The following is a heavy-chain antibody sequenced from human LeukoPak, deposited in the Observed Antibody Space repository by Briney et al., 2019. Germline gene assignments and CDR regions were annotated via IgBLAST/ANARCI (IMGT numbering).Heavy chain of an antibody. Sequence: PGGSLRLSCAASGFTFRKYNIHWVRQAPGKGLEWVAFIQSDGSNKYYADSVKGRFTISRDNSKNTVYLQMNSLRPEDTAVFYCAKDSRSYGLDPWGQGTPVTVSS. CDR1: GFTFRKYN. J-gene: IGHJ5*02. CDR3: AKDSRSYGLDP. V-gene: IGHV3-30*02. CDR2: IQSDGSNK. D-gene: IGHD3-10*01.